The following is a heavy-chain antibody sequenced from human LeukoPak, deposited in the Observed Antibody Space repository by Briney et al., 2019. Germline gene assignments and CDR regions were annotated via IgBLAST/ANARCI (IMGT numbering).Heavy chain of an antibody. Sequence: PGGSLRLSCAASGFTVSNNYMSWVRQAPGKGLEWVSVIYSGGSTYYADSVKGRFTISRDNSKNTLYLQMNSLRPEDTAVYYCAKDSSSWSLHSNWFDPWGQGTLVTVSS. CDR2: IYSGGST. CDR1: GFTVSNNY. J-gene: IGHJ5*02. V-gene: IGHV3-66*01. CDR3: AKDSSSWSLHSNWFDP. D-gene: IGHD6-13*01.